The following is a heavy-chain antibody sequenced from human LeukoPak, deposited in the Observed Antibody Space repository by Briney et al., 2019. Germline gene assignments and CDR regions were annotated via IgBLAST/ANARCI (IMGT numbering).Heavy chain of an antibody. D-gene: IGHD3-3*01. CDR1: GFTFSSYW. CDR3: AKKESKITISGYFQH. Sequence: PGGSLRLSCAASGFTFSSYWMSWVRQAPGKGLEWVSLISWDGGSTYYADSVKGRFTISRDNSKNSLYLQMNSLRTEDTALYYCAKKESKITISGYFQHWGQGTLVTVSS. CDR2: ISWDGGST. J-gene: IGHJ1*01. V-gene: IGHV3-43*01.